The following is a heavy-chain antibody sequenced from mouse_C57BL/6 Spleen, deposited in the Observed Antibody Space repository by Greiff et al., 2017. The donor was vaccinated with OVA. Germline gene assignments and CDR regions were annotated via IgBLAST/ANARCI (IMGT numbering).Heavy chain of an antibody. Sequence: VKVEESGPGLVQPSQSLSITCTVSGFSLTSYGVHWVRQSPGKGLEWLGVIWRGGSTDYNAAFMSRLSITKDNSKSQVFFKMNSLQADDTAIYYCAKMGNYSSYFDVWGTGTTVTVSS. D-gene: IGHD2-12*01. CDR3: AKMGNYSSYFDV. J-gene: IGHJ1*03. CDR1: GFSLTSYG. V-gene: IGHV2-5*01. CDR2: IWRGGST.